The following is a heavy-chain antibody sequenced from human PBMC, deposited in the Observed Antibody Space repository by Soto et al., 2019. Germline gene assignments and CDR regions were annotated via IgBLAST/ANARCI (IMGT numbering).Heavy chain of an antibody. J-gene: IGHJ6*03. CDR3: ARRKNDFWSGYSYYYYMDV. V-gene: IGHV4-59*01. CDR1: GGSISSYY. D-gene: IGHD3-3*01. Sequence: PLETLSLTCTVSGGSISSYYWSWIRQPPGKGLEWIGYIYYSGSTNYNPSLKSRVTISVDTSKNQFSLKLSSVTAADTAVYYCARRKNDFWSGYSYYYYMDVWGKGTTVTVSS. CDR2: IYYSGST.